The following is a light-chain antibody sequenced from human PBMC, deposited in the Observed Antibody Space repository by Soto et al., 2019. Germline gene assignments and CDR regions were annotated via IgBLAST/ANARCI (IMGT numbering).Light chain of an antibody. J-gene: IGKJ2*01. Sequence: EIVLTQSPGTLSLSPGERATLSCRASQSVSSSYLAWYQQKPGQAPRLLIYGASSRATGIPGRFSGSGSGTDFTLTISRLEPEEFAVYYCQQYGSSLYTFGQGTKLEIK. V-gene: IGKV3-20*01. CDR1: QSVSSSY. CDR2: GAS. CDR3: QQYGSSLYT.